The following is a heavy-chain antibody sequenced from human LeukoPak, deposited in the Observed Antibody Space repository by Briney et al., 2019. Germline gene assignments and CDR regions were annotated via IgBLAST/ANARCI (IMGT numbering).Heavy chain of an antibody. J-gene: IGHJ4*02. D-gene: IGHD3-10*01. CDR2: ISYDGITT. Sequence: GSLRLSCVASGLTLSSCGMHWVRQAPGKGLEWVAVISYDGITTYSDDSVKGRFTISRDTSKSTLHLQMNNLRPEDTAVYFCVKEQGSGYYRTADYWGQGTLVTVSS. CDR1: GLTLSSCG. CDR3: VKEQGSGYYRTADY. V-gene: IGHV3-30*18.